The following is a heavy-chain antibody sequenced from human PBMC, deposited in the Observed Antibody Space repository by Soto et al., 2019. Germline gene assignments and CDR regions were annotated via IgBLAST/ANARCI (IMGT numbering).Heavy chain of an antibody. Sequence: PSETLSLTCAVSGGSISSSNWWSWVRQPPGKGLEWIGKIYHSGSTNYNPSLKSRVTISVDKSKNQFSLKLSSVTAADTAVYYCARVYMVRGTIIRYFDYWGQGPLVTVSS. CDR2: IYHSGST. CDR3: ARVYMVRGTIIRYFDY. CDR1: GGSISSSNW. V-gene: IGHV4-4*02. D-gene: IGHD3-10*01. J-gene: IGHJ4*02.